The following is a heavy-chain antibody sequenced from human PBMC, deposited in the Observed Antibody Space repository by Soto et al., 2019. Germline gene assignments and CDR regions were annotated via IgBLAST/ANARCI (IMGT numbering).Heavy chain of an antibody. V-gene: IGHV3-7*03. J-gene: IGHJ5*02. CDR1: GFTFISYW. CDR2: INEDGSQK. CDR3: AKGGWLDD. Sequence: GGALRLSCGASGFTFISYWMSWVRQAPGKGLEWVANINEDGSQKNYVDSVGGRFTISRDNAQNSLFLQMNSLRPEDTAVFYCAKGGWLDDWGPGTLVTVSS.